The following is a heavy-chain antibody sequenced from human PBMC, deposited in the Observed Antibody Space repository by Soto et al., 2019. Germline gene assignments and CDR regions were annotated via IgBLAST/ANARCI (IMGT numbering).Heavy chain of an antibody. CDR2: ISYDGSNK. J-gene: IGHJ3*02. CDR1: GFTFSSYA. CDR3: ARISITMIVYLYAFDI. V-gene: IGHV3-30-3*01. Sequence: GGSLRLSCAASGFTFSSYAMHWVRQAPGKGLEWVAVISYDGSNKYYADSVKGRFTISRDNSKNTLYLQMNSLRAEDTAVYYCARISITMIVYLYAFDIWGQGTMVTVSS. D-gene: IGHD3-22*01.